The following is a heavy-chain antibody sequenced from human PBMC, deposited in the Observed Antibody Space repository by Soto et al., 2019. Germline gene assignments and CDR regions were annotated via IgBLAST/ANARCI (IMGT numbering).Heavy chain of an antibody. V-gene: IGHV5-51*01. CDR1: GYSFTSYW. Sequence: PGEALKISCKGSGYSFTSYWIGWVRQMPGKGLEWVGIIYPGDSDTRYSPSFQGQVTISADKSISTAYLQWSSLKASDTAMYYCARHGEITPLELRNYYYYYGMDVWGQGTTVTVSS. CDR2: IYPGDSDT. J-gene: IGHJ6*02. CDR3: ARHGEITPLELRNYYYYYGMDV. D-gene: IGHD1-7*01.